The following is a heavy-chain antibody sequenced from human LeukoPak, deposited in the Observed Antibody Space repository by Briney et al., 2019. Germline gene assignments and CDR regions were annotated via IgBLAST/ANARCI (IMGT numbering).Heavy chain of an antibody. Sequence: SVKVSCKASGGTFSSHAISWVRQAPGQGLEWMGGIIPIFGTANYAQKFQGRVTITTDESTSTAYMELSSLRSEDTAVYYCASSGRRRDGYNYVSYDYWGQGTLVTVSS. V-gene: IGHV1-69*05. CDR1: GGTFSSHA. CDR2: IIPIFGTA. D-gene: IGHD5-24*01. CDR3: ASSGRRRDGYNYVSYDY. J-gene: IGHJ4*02.